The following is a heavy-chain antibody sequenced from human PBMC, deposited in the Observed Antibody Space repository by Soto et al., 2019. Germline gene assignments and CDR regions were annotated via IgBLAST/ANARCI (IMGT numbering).Heavy chain of an antibody. V-gene: IGHV4-38-2*01. CDR3: ARTLTSPPPSCSGGSCSPQYGMDV. D-gene: IGHD2-15*01. CDR1: GYSISSGDY. Sequence: SETLSLTCAVSGYSISSGDYWGWIRQPPGKGLDCIGGIYHSWSTYYNPSLKSRVTISVDTSKTLSSLPLSSVTAADTAVYYCARTLTSPPPSCSGGSCSPQYGMDVWGQGTAATASS. J-gene: IGHJ6*02. CDR2: IYHSWST.